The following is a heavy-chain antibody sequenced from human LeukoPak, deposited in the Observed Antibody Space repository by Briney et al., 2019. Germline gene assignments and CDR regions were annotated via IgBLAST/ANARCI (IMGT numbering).Heavy chain of an antibody. CDR1: GFTFSSYA. V-gene: IGHV3-23*01. J-gene: IGHJ6*02. D-gene: IGHD2-2*01. CDR3: AKQLTETARNYYYGMDV. Sequence: PGGSLRLSCAASGFTFSSYAMSWVRQAPGKGLEWVSAISGSDGSTYYADSVKGRFTISRDNSKNTLYLQMNSLRAEDTAVHYCAKQLTETARNYYYGMDVWGQGTTVTVSS. CDR2: ISGSDGST.